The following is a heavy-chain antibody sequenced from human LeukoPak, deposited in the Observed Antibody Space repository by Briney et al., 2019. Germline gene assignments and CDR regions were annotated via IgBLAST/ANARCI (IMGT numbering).Heavy chain of an antibody. Sequence: GGSLRLSCAASGFTFSTYRMSWVRQAPGKGLEWVANIKQDGSEKHYVDSVKSRFTISRDNAKNSLYLQMSSLRAEDTAVYYCTRVEETATTAAIIRKYSYYYYYMDVWGKENTVTVSS. J-gene: IGHJ6*03. CDR2: IKQDGSEK. V-gene: IGHV3-7*01. CDR3: TRVEETATTAAIIRKYSYYYYYMDV. D-gene: IGHD4-11*01. CDR1: GFTFSTYR.